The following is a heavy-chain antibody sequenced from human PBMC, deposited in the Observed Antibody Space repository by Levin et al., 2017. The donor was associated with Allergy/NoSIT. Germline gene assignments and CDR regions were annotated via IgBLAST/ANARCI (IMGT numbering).Heavy chain of an antibody. Sequence: SETLSLTCTVSGGSVSSGSYYWSWIRQPPGTGLEWIGYIYYSGSTNYNPSLKSRVTISVDTSKNQFSLKLSSVTAADTAVYYCAREGCSSTSCVGAFDIWGQGTMVTVSS. D-gene: IGHD2-2*01. CDR3: AREGCSSTSCVGAFDI. J-gene: IGHJ3*02. CDR2: IYYSGST. CDR1: GGSVSSGSYY. V-gene: IGHV4-61*01.